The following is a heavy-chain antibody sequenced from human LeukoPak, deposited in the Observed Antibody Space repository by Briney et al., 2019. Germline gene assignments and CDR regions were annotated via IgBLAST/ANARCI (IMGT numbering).Heavy chain of an antibody. CDR3: AKDPIGYSSDNWFDP. Sequence: PGGSLRLSCTASGFTFGDYAMTWVRQAPGKGLEWVAFIRFDGSNTYYADSVKGRFTISRDNSKNTLYLQMNSLRAEDTAVYYCAKDPIGYSSDNWFDPWGQGTLVTVSS. CDR1: GFTFGDYA. V-gene: IGHV3-30*02. CDR2: IRFDGSNT. J-gene: IGHJ5*02. D-gene: IGHD6-25*01.